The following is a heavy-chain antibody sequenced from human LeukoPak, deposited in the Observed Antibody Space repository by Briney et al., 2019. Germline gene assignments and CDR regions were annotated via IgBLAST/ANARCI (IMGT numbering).Heavy chain of an antibody. D-gene: IGHD2-15*01. CDR3: AKAPVTTCSGAYCYPFDY. J-gene: IGHJ4*02. CDR2: ISVSGNT. V-gene: IGHV3-23*01. Sequence: GGSLRLSCAASGFTLSSYAMSGVRQGPGKGLEWVCAISVSGNTYHADSVKGRFTISRDSSKNTLYLQLNSLRARDAAVYYCAKAPVTTCSGAYCYPFDYWSQGTLVTVSS. CDR1: GFTLSSYA.